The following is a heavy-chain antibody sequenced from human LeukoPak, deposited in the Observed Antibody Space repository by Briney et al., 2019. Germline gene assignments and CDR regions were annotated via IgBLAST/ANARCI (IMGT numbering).Heavy chain of an antibody. CDR3: ARDSSDYYDSSGYHFDY. D-gene: IGHD3-22*01. CDR2: INTNTGNP. V-gene: IGHV7-4-1*02. CDR1: GYTFTSYA. J-gene: IGHJ4*02. Sequence: ASVKVSCKASGYTFTSYAMNWVRQAPGQGLEWMGWINTNTGNPTYAQGFTGRFVFSLDTSVSTAYLQISSLKAEDTAVYYCARDSSDYYDSSGYHFDYWGQGTLVTVSS.